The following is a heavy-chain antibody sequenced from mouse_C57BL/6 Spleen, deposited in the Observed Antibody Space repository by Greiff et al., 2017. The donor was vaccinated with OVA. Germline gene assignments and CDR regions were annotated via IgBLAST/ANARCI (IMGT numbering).Heavy chain of an antibody. V-gene: IGHV1-54*01. CDR1: GYAFTNYL. CDR2: INPGSGGT. D-gene: IGHD1-1*01. CDR3: ARDPVVATDAMDY. Sequence: QVQLQQSGAELVRPGTSVKVSCKASGYAFTNYLIEWVKQRPGQGLEWIGVINPGSGGTNYNEKFKGKATLTADKSSSTAYMQLSSLTSEDSAVYFCARDPVVATDAMDYWGQGTSVTVSS. J-gene: IGHJ4*01.